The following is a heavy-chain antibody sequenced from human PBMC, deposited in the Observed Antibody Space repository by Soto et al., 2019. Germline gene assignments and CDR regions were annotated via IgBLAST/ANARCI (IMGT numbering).Heavy chain of an antibody. D-gene: IGHD3-16*01. J-gene: IGHJ6*02. Sequence: QVQLVQSGAEVKKPGSSVKVSCKASGGTFSSYTISWVRQAPGQGLEWMGRLIPILGIANYAQKFQGRVTITADKSTSTAYMELSSLRSEDTAVYSCATVHWGDYYYYYGMDVGGHGTTVTVS. CDR3: ATVHWGDYYYYYGMDV. CDR2: LIPILGIA. CDR1: GGTFSSYT. V-gene: IGHV1-69*02.